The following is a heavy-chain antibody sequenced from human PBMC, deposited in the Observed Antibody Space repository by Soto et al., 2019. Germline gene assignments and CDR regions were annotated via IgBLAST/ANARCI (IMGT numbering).Heavy chain of an antibody. V-gene: IGHV4-4*02. CDR3: ARDPFTPTYYYDSSGYYSNDAFDI. Sequence: SLTCAVSGGSISSSNWWSWVRQPPGKGLEWIGEIYHSGSTNYNPSLKSRVTISVDKSKNQFSLKLSSVTAADTAVYYCARDPFTPTYYYDSSGYYSNDAFDIWGQGTMVTVS. D-gene: IGHD3-22*01. J-gene: IGHJ3*02. CDR2: IYHSGST. CDR1: GGSISSSNW.